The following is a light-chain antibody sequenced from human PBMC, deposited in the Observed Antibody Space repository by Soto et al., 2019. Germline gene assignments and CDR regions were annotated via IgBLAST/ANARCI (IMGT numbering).Light chain of an antibody. CDR3: TSYADSSIWV. CDR2: EVN. V-gene: IGLV2-8*01. Sequence: QSALTQPPSASGSPGQSVTISCTGTSSDVGAYNYVSWYQQYPGKAPKLMIYEVNKRPSGVPDRFSGSKSGKTASLTVSGFEPEDEDDYDCTSYADSSIWVFGGGTQLTVL. CDR1: SSDVGAYNY. J-gene: IGLJ3*02.